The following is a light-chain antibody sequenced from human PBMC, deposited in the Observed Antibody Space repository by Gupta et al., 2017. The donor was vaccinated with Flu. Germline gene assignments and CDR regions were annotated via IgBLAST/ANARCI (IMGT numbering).Light chain of an antibody. CDR2: EVS. CDR1: SSDVGGYKY. J-gene: IGLJ3*02. CDR3: SSYTSTSTLRV. Sequence: SSDVGGYKYVSWYQQHPGKAPKLMIYEVSIRPSGVSYRFSGSKSGNTASLTISGLQTEDEATYYCSSYTSTSTLRVFGGGTKLTVL. V-gene: IGLV2-14*01.